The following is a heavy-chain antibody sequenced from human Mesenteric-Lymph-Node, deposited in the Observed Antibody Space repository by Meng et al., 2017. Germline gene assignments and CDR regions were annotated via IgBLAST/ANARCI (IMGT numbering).Heavy chain of an antibody. D-gene: IGHD2-2*01. Sequence: VQPQASGPEMVKPSQTPSLTSNVSGGPIRSGAYYWSWIRQLPGKGLELIGYIYYTGSTFYNPSLKSRLTISVDTSKNQFSLSLNSATAADTAVYYCARVQLTTNWFDPWGQGTLVTVSS. CDR1: GGPIRSGAYY. CDR3: ARVQLTTNWFDP. CDR2: IYYTGST. J-gene: IGHJ5*02. V-gene: IGHV4-31*03.